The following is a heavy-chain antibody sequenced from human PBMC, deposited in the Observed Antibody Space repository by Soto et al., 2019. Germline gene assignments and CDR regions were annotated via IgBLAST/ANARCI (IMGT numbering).Heavy chain of an antibody. Sequence: PSETQSLTCTVSGYYIRSCSDWALIRQPPVKGPESIASIYHGVTTFYNPSLKSRITISVDTSNNQFSLKLTSVTAADTAVYYCARVHVMVVAGSTFDYWGHGTLVTVSS. CDR1: GYYIRSCSD. V-gene: IGHV4-38-2*02. D-gene: IGHD6-19*01. CDR3: ARVHVMVVAGSTFDY. CDR2: IYHGVTT. J-gene: IGHJ4*01.